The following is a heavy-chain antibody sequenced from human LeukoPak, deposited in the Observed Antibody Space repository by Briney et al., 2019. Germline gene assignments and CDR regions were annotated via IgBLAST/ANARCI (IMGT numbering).Heavy chain of an antibody. V-gene: IGHV3-30*03. D-gene: IGHD4-17*01. CDR3: ARNHGYGEC. CDR2: ISYDGTNK. J-gene: IGHJ4*02. CDR1: EFTVSNNY. Sequence: GGSLRLSCAASEFTVSNNYMSWVRQAPGKGLEWVAVISYDGTNKYYADSVKGRFTISRDNSKNTLYLQMGSLKTEDTAVYYCARNHGYGECWGQGTLVTASS.